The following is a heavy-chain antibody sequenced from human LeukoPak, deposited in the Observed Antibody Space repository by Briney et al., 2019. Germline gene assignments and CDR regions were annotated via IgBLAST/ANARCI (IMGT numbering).Heavy chain of an antibody. D-gene: IGHD3-10*01. CDR1: GFTFSSQT. V-gene: IGHV3-7*01. CDR2: INQDGTEK. CDR3: TRSGSLGDY. Sequence: PGGSLRLSCAASGFTFSSQTMNWVRQAPGKGLEWVANINQDGTEKYYVDSVKGRFTISRDNAKNSLSLQMNSLRAEDTAVYYCTRSGSLGDYWGQGTLVTVSS. J-gene: IGHJ4*02.